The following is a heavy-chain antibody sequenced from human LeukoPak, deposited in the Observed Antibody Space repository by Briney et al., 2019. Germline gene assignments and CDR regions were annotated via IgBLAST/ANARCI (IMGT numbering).Heavy chain of an antibody. J-gene: IGHJ4*02. D-gene: IGHD1-26*01. Sequence: GGSLRLSCATSGFTFSSYAMHWVRQATGKGLEWVSAIGTAGDTFYPGSVKGGFTISRENAKNSLSLQMNSLRAEDTAVYYCVRQQTPHGNFDYWGQGTLVTVSS. CDR1: GFTFSSYA. CDR2: IGTAGDT. V-gene: IGHV3-13*01. CDR3: VRQQTPHGNFDY.